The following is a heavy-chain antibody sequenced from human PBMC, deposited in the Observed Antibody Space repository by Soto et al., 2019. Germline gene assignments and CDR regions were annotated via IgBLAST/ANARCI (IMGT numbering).Heavy chain of an antibody. CDR2: ISWHRVRK. CDR3: ARDKSSSKEKGGFDI. Sequence: EVQLVESGGGLVQPGWSLSLSCVGSGFRFDDYAMNWVRQAPGKGLEWVSSISWHRVRKGYAESVWGRFTISRDNGKNSLYLQMDSLRREDTAFYYCARDKSSSKEKGGFDIWGQGTIVTVSS. V-gene: IGHV3-9*01. CDR1: GFRFDDYA. J-gene: IGHJ3*02. D-gene: IGHD6-19*01.